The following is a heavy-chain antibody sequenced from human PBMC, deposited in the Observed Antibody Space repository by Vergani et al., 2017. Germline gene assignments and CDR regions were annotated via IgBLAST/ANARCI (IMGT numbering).Heavy chain of an antibody. CDR2: IDRNYGVK. J-gene: IGHJ2*01. D-gene: IGHD3-16*01. CDR1: GFTFQAFA. V-gene: IGHV3-9*01. Sequence: VEAGGGLVQPGGSHRLSCTASGFTFQAFAFHWVRHVSGRGLEWVSGIDRNYGVKNGNSFEGRFSISRDNAKKAVFLQMNNLRHEDTALYFCVKDNDYDADGPFDLWGRGTLVTVSS. CDR3: VKDNDYDADGPFDL.